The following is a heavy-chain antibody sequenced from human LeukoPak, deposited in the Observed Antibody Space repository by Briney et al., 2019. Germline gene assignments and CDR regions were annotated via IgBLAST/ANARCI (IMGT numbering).Heavy chain of an antibody. J-gene: IGHJ6*02. D-gene: IGHD1-26*01. V-gene: IGHV3-48*04. CDR2: ISSSSSTI. CDR3: ARVGATTLNAYYYYGMDV. Sequence: GGSLRLSCAASGFTFSSYSMNWVRQAPGQGLEWVSYISSSSSTIYYADSVKGRFTISRDNAKNSLYLQMNSLRAEDTAVYYCARVGATTLNAYYYYGMDVWGQGTTVTVSS. CDR1: GFTFSSYS.